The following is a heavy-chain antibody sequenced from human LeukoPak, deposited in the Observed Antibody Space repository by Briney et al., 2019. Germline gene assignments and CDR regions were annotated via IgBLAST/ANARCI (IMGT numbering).Heavy chain of an antibody. D-gene: IGHD3-10*01. CDR2: INHSGST. J-gene: IGHJ6*02. CDR1: GGSFSGYY. CDR3: ARAYFLGYYYYGMDV. Sequence: TSETLSLTCAVYGGSFSGYYWSWIRQPPGKGLEWIGEINHSGSTNYNPSLKSRVTISVDTSKNQFSLKLSSVTAADTAVYYCARAYFLGYYYYGMDVWGQGTTVTVSS. V-gene: IGHV4-34*01.